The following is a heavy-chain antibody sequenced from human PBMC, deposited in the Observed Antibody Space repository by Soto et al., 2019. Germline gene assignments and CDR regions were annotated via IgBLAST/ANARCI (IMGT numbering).Heavy chain of an antibody. Sequence: SETLSLTCTVSGGSISSYCWSWIRQPPGKGLEWIGDTYYSGSTDYNPSLKSRVTISVDTSKNQFSLTLSSVTAADTAVYYCARSRTAAAGLDYWGQGTLVTVSS. CDR1: GGSISSYC. CDR2: TYYSGST. CDR3: ARSRTAAAGLDY. J-gene: IGHJ4*02. D-gene: IGHD6-13*01. V-gene: IGHV4-59*01.